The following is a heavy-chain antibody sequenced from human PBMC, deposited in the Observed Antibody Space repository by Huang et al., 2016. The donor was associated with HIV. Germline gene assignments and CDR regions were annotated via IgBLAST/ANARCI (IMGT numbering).Heavy chain of an antibody. J-gene: IGHJ6*03. CDR3: ARGVFDGVWSGDLLPHFYYMDV. CDR1: GGTFSSYG. Sequence: QVQLVQSGAEMKKPGSSVKVSCTAPGGTFSSYGISWVRQAPGQGLEWMGGIGPSFRRTDDAQKFQGRLTITADESTSTAYMELSSLRSQDSAIYFCARGVFDGVWSGDLLPHFYYMDVWGKGTTVTVSS. D-gene: IGHD3-10*01. CDR2: IGPSFRRT. V-gene: IGHV1-69*13.